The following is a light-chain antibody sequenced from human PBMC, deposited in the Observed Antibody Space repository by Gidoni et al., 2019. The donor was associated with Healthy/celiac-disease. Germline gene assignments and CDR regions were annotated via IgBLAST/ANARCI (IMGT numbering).Light chain of an antibody. CDR3: CSYAGNYTFWV. V-gene: IGLV2-11*01. CDR2: DVS. Sequence: QSALTQPRSVSGSPGQSVTISCTGTSSDGGGYSYVSWYQQHPGKAPKLMIYDVSERPSGVPDRFSGSKSGNTASLTISGLQAEDETDYYCCSYAGNYTFWVFGGGTKLTVL. CDR1: SSDGGGYSY. J-gene: IGLJ3*02.